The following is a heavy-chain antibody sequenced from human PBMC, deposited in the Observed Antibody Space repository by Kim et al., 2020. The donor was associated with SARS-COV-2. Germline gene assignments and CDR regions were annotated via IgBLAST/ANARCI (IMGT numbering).Heavy chain of an antibody. V-gene: IGHV3-21*01. J-gene: IGHJ4*02. CDR3: ARGDSSGWYFLSDFDY. CDR2: ISSSSSYI. Sequence: GGSLRLSCAASGFTFSSYSMNWVRQAPGKGLEWVSSISSSSSYIYYADSVKGRFTISRDNAKNSLYLQMNSLRAEDTAVYYCARGDSSGWYFLSDFDYWGQGTLVTVSS. CDR1: GFTFSSYS. D-gene: IGHD6-19*01.